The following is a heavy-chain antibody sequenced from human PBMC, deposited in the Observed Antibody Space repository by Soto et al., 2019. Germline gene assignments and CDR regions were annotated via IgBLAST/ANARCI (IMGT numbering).Heavy chain of an antibody. D-gene: IGHD6-6*01. CDR2: TSYDGSKK. CDR3: AKAGGSSSFDY. V-gene: IGHV3-30*18. J-gene: IGHJ4*02. CDR1: GFTLSNYG. Sequence: QVQLVESGGGVVQPGRSLRLSCAASGFTLSNYGMHWVRQAPGKGLEWVALTSYDGSKKSYGDSVKGRFTISRDNSRNTLHLQMNSLRAEDTAVYYCAKAGGSSSFDYWGQGTLVTVSS.